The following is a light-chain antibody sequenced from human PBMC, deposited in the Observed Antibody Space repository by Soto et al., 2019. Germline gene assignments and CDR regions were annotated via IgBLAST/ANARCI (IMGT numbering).Light chain of an antibody. V-gene: IGKV3-20*01. J-gene: IGKJ5*01. CDR2: GAS. CDR3: QQYGNSPPGT. CDR1: QSVANSH. Sequence: ETVLTQSPGTLYFSPGERATLSCRASQSVANSHVAWYQQRHGLPPRLLIYGASNRATGIPDRFSGSGSGADFTLTISRLEPEDFAVYFCQQYGNSPPGTFGQGTRMEIK.